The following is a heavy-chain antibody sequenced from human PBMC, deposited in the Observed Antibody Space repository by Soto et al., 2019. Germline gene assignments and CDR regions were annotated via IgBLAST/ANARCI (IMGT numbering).Heavy chain of an antibody. V-gene: IGHV4-30-2*01. CDR1: GGSISTYDYS. CDR2: VYHTGKN. CDR3: ARERTIFGIAPGGGMDV. Sequence: QLQLQESGSGLVQPSQTLSLTCTASGGSISTYDYSWSWIRQPPGGGLEWIGSVYHTGKNSFIPSLKSRVTMSLAKSMNQFSLNRTSVTSSDTALYYCARERTIFGIAPGGGMDVWGQGTTVTVSS. D-gene: IGHD3-3*01. J-gene: IGHJ6*02.